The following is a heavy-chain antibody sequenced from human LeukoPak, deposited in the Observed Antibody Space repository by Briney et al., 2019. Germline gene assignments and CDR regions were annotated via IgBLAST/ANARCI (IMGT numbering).Heavy chain of an antibody. V-gene: IGHV4-59*01. CDR3: ARAEVPHGFYI. CDR2: IYYSGST. J-gene: IGHJ3*02. Sequence: PSETLSLTCSVSGGTISTYYWSWIRQPPGKGLEYIGYIYYSGSTNYNPSLKSRVTMSLDTSKNQFSLKLSSVTAADTAVYYCARAEVPHGFYIWGHGTMVTVSS. CDR1: GGTISTYY.